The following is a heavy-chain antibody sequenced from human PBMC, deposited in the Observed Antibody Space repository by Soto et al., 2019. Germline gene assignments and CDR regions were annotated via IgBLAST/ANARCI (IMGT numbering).Heavy chain of an antibody. CDR2: ISSNGGST. V-gene: IGHV3-64D*09. Sequence: GGSLRLSCSASGFTFSSYAMHWVRQAPGKGLEYVSAISSNGGSTYYADSVKGRFTISRDNSKNTLYLQMSSLRAEDTAVYYCVKGDGRYYFDYWGQGTLVTVSS. CDR3: VKGDGRYYFDY. CDR1: GFTFSSYA. J-gene: IGHJ4*02.